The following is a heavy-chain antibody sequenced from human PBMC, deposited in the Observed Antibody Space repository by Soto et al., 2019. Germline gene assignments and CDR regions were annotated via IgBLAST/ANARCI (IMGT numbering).Heavy chain of an antibody. Sequence: GESLKISCKGSGYSFTSYWISWVRQMPGKGLEWMGRIDPSDSYTNYSPSFQGHVTISADKSISTAYLQWSSLKASDTAMYYCARHSWSGYYPLGIYYCYGMDVGGQGTTVTVSS. J-gene: IGHJ6*02. CDR2: IDPSDSYT. D-gene: IGHD3-3*01. CDR1: GYSFTSYW. CDR3: ARHSWSGYYPLGIYYCYGMDV. V-gene: IGHV5-10-1*01.